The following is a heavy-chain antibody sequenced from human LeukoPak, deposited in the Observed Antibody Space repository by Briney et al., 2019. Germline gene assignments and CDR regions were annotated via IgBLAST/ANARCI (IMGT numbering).Heavy chain of an antibody. CDR3: AKHRSAIAASGSNY. CDR2: IGGSGGTSGDST. Sequence: GVSLRLSCAASGFTFSSYAMSWVRQAPGKGLEWVSVSVIGGSGGTSGDSTYYADSVKGRFTISRDDSNNTLYLQMNNLRVEDTAVYYCAKHRSAIAASGSNYWGQGTLVSVSS. CDR1: GFTFSSYA. V-gene: IGHV3-23*01. D-gene: IGHD6-13*01. J-gene: IGHJ4*02.